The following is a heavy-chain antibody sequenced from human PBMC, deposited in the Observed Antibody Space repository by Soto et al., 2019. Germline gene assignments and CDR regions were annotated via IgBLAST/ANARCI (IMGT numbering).Heavy chain of an antibody. D-gene: IGHD6-19*01. Sequence: PSETLSLTCTVSGGSISSYYWSWIRQPPGKGLEWIGYIYYSGSTNYNPSLKGRVTISVDTSKNQFSLKLSSVTAADTAVYYCAREFSSGYFDYWGQGTLVTVSS. CDR2: IYYSGST. V-gene: IGHV4-59*01. CDR1: GGSISSYY. J-gene: IGHJ4*02. CDR3: AREFSSGYFDY.